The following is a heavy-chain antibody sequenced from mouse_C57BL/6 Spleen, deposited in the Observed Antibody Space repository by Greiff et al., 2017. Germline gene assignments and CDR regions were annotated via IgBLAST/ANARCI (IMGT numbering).Heavy chain of an antibody. V-gene: IGHV1-55*01. D-gene: IGHD1-1*02. J-gene: IGHJ4*01. CDR2: IYPGSGST. CDR1: GYTFTSYW. Sequence: QVQLQQPGAELVKPGASVKMSCKASGYTFTSYWITWVKQRPGQGLEWIGDIYPGSGSTNYNEKFKSKATLTVDTSSSTAYMQLSSLTSEDSAVYYCARSVLWSPYYAMDYWGQGTSVTVSS. CDR3: ARSVLWSPYYAMDY.